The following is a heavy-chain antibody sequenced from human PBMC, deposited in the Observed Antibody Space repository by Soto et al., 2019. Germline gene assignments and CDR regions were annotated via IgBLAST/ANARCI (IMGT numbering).Heavy chain of an antibody. CDR1: GFTFSDYY. V-gene: IGHV3-11*01. J-gene: IGHJ6*02. Sequence: GGSLRLSCAASGFTFSDYYMSWIRQAPGKGLEWVSYISSSGSTIYYADSVKGRFTISRDNAKNSLYLQMNSLRAEDTAVYYCAREEGYCSSTSCYGGYGMDVWGQGTTVTVSS. CDR2: ISSSGSTI. D-gene: IGHD2-2*01. CDR3: AREEGYCSSTSCYGGYGMDV.